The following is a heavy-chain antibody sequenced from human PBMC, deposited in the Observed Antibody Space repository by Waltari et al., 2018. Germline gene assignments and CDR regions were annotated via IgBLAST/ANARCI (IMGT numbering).Heavy chain of an antibody. V-gene: IGHV4-39*01. CDR2: IYYSGST. CDR3: ARHPRLRSSWEHKIIGWFDP. Sequence: QLQLQESGPGLVKPSETLSLTCTVSGGSISSSSYYWGWIRQPPGKGLEWIGSIYYSGSTYYNPSLKSRVTISVDTSKNQFSLKLSSVTAADTAVYYCARHPRLRSSWEHKIIGWFDPWGQGTLVTVSS. CDR1: GGSISSSSYY. D-gene: IGHD6-13*01. J-gene: IGHJ5*02.